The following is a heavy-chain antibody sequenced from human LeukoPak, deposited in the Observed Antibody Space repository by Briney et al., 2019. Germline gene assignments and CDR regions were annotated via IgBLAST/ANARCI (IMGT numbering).Heavy chain of an antibody. V-gene: IGHV3-48*03. CDR2: ISSSGSTI. CDR3: AELGITMIGGV. CDR1: GFTFSNYV. Sequence: GGSLRLSCAASGFTFSNYVMTWARQAPGKGLEWVSYISSSGSTIYYADSVKGRFTISRDNAKNSLYLQMNSLRAEDTAVYYCAELGITMIGGVWGKGTTVTISS. J-gene: IGHJ6*04. D-gene: IGHD3-10*02.